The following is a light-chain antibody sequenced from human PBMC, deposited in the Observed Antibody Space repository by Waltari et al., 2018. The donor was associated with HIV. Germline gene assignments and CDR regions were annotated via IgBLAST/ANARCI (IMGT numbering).Light chain of an antibody. CDR1: SSDVGHYNL. CDR3: CSYTTRDTWV. CDR2: EVT. V-gene: IGLV2-14*01. Sequence: QSALTQPASVSGSPGQSITISCAGTSSDVGHYNLVSWYQQHPDKAPKLLVFEVTTRPSGLSSRFSCSKSDNTASLTISGLQAEDEADYYCCSYTTRDTWVFGGGTKLTVL. J-gene: IGLJ3*02.